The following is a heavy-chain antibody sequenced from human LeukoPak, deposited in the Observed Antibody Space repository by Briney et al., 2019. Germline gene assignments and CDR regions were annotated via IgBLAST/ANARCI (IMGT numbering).Heavy chain of an antibody. CDR2: IIPIFGTA. CDR3: ARVLYYYDSSGYLLDY. J-gene: IGHJ4*02. V-gene: IGHV1-69*05. Sequence: SVKVSCKASGGTFSSYAISWVRQAPGQGLEWMGGIIPIFGTANYAQKFQGRVTITTDESTSTAYMELSSLRSEDTAVYYCARVLYYYDSSGYLLDYWRQGTLVTVSS. CDR1: GGTFSSYA. D-gene: IGHD3-22*01.